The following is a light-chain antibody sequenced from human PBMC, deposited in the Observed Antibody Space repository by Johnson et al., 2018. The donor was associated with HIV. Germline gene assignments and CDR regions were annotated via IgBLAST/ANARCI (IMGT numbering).Light chain of an antibody. J-gene: IGLJ1*01. V-gene: IGLV1-51*02. CDR2: ENN. Sequence: QSALTQPPSVSAAPGQKVTISCSGSSSNIGNNYVSWYQQLPGTAPKLLIYENNKRPSGIPDRFSGSKSGTSATLGITGLQTGDEADYYCGTWDSSLSAGYVFGTGTKVTCL. CDR1: SSNIGNNY. CDR3: GTWDSSLSAGYV.